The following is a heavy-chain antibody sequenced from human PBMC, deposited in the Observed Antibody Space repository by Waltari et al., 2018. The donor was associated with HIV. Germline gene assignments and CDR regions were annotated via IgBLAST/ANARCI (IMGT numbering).Heavy chain of an antibody. CDR1: GFTFSRYA. J-gene: IGHJ6*02. V-gene: IGHV3-30-3*01. Sequence: QVQLVESGGGVVQPGKSLRLACAASGFTFSRYAMHWVRQAPGKGLEWVAVISYDVSNKYSAYSVKGRFTISRDNSKNTLYLQMNSLRAEDTAMYYCARDTHYGMDVWGQGTTVTVSS. CDR3: ARDTHYGMDV. CDR2: ISYDVSNK.